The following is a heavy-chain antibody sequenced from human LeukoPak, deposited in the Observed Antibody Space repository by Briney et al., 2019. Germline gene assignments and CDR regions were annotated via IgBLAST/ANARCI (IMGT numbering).Heavy chain of an antibody. V-gene: IGHV1-69*05. CDR2: IIPIFGTA. J-gene: IGHJ4*02. Sequence: SVKVSCKASGGTFNSYAISWVRQAPGQGLEWMGGIIPIFGTANYAQKFQGRVTITTDESTSTAYMELSSLRSEDTAVYYCARGGGSTAMARFDYWGQGTLVTVSS. CDR3: ARGGGSTAMARFDY. D-gene: IGHD5-18*01. CDR1: GGTFNSYA.